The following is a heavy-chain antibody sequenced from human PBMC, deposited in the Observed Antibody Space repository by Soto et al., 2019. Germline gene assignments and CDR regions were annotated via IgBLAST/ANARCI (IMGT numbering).Heavy chain of an antibody. CDR1: GGSVSSGSYY. Sequence: SETLSLTCTVSGGSVSSGSYYWSWIRQPPGKGLEWIGYIYYSGSTYYNPSLKSRVTISVDTSKNQCSLKLSSVTAADTAVYYCARVPRYSYGYMLFDYWGQGTLVTVSS. J-gene: IGHJ4*02. CDR3: ARVPRYSYGYMLFDY. D-gene: IGHD5-18*01. V-gene: IGHV4-31*03. CDR2: IYYSGST.